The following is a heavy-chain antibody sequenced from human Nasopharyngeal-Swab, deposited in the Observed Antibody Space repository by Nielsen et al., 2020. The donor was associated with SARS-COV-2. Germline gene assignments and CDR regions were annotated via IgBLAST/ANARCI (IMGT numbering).Heavy chain of an antibody. V-gene: IGHV3-21*06. J-gene: IGHJ5*01. CDR3: VRGSYGHYDS. D-gene: IGHD4-17*01. Sequence: GGSLRLSCAASGFTFSSYTMNWVRQAPGKGLEWVSSIRPTSDYIYYAESVKGRFTISRDNAKNSLFLQMNSLIAEETAIYYCVRGSYGHYDSWGQGALITVSS. CDR1: GFTFSSYT. CDR2: IRPTSDYI.